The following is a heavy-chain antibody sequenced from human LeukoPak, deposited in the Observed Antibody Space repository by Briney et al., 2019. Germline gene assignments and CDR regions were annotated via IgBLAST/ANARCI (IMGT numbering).Heavy chain of an antibody. D-gene: IGHD3-22*01. CDR3: ARVYHYYDSSGYYSIHDY. J-gene: IGHJ4*02. V-gene: IGHV4-59*01. CDR2: IYYSGST. CDR1: AGSISSYY. Sequence: PSETLSLACTVSAGSISSYYWSWIRQPPGKGLEWIGYIYYSGSTNYNPSLKSRVTISVDTSKNQFSLKLSSVTAADTAVYYCARVYHYYDSSGYYSIHDYWGQGTLVTVSS.